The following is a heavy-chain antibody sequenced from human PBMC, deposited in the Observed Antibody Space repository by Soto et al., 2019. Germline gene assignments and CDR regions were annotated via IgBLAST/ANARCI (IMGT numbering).Heavy chain of an antibody. D-gene: IGHD4-17*01. V-gene: IGHV4-39*01. CDR1: GGSISSSSYY. CDR2: IYYSGST. Sequence: SETLSLTCTVSGGSISSSSYYWGWIRQPPGKGLEWIGSIYYSGSTYYNPSLKSRVTISVDTSKNQFSLKLSSVTAADTAVYYCARHSDYGAKRYYYYGMDVWGQGTTVTVSS. CDR3: ARHSDYGAKRYYYYGMDV. J-gene: IGHJ6*02.